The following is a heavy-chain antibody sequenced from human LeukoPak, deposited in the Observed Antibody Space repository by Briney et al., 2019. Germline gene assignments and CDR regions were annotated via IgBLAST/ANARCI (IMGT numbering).Heavy chain of an antibody. CDR3: ARDRCSSTSSCYHPYAFNM. V-gene: IGHV3-66*02. J-gene: IGHJ3*02. Sequence: GGSLRLSCAASGFTVSSNYMTWVRQAPGKGLEWVSVIYAGGGTYYADSVKGRFTISRDNSQNTLYLQMNSLRPEDTAMYYCARDRCSSTSSCYHPYAFNMWGQGTMVTVS. CDR1: GFTVSSNY. D-gene: IGHD2-2*01. CDR2: IYAGGGT.